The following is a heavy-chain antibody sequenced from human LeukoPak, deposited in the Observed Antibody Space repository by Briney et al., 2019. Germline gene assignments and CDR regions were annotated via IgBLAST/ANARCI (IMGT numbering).Heavy chain of an antibody. V-gene: IGHV4-34*01. CDR2: INHSGST. CDR3: ARNRKWGETDY. Sequence: SGTLSLTWAVYVRSFSGYYRSWIRKPPWKGLEWTGEINHSGSTNYNPSLKSRVTISVDTSKNQFSLKLSSVTAADTAVYYCARNRKWGETDYWGQGTLVTVSS. D-gene: IGHD1-26*01. J-gene: IGHJ4*02. CDR1: VRSFSGYY.